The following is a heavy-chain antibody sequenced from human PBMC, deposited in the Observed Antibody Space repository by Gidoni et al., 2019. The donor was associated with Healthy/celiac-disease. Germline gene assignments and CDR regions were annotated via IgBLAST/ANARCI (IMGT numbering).Heavy chain of an antibody. CDR3: ARGRAYCGGDCYSGYFDY. CDR1: GGTFSSYA. CDR2: IIPIFGTA. D-gene: IGHD2-21*02. J-gene: IGHJ4*02. V-gene: IGHV1-69*01. Sequence: QVQLVQSGAEVKKPGSSVKVSCKASGGTFSSYAISWVRQAPEQGLEWMGGIIPIFGTANYSQKFQGRVTITADESTSTAYMELSSLRSEDTAVYYCARGRAYCGGDCYSGYFDYWGQGTLVTVSS.